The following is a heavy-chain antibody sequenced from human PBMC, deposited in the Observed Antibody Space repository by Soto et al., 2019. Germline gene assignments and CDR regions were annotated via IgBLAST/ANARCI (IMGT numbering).Heavy chain of an antibody. CDR3: ARRYSYGSGKYGMDL. D-gene: IGHD3-10*01. CDR1: GGSISSSRYY. J-gene: IGHJ6*02. V-gene: IGHV4-39*01. Sequence: SETLSLTCTVSGGSISSSRYYWGRIRQPPGKGLEWIGSISYTGSTFYSPSVNSRVTISVDTSKNQFSLKLSSVTAADTAVYYCARRYSYGSGKYGMDLWGQGTTVTVSS. CDR2: ISYTGST.